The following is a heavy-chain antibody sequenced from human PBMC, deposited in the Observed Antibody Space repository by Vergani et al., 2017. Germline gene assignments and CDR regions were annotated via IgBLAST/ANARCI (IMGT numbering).Heavy chain of an antibody. D-gene: IGHD3-22*01. Sequence: QVQLVQSGAEVKKPGASVKVSCKASGYTFTSYYMHWVRQAPGQGLEWMGIINPSGGSTSYAQKFQGRVTMTRDTSTSTAYMELSSLRSEDTAVYYCARDFGGDYYDSSGYLPAKYGMDVWGQGTTVTVSS. CDR1: GYTFTSYY. J-gene: IGHJ6*02. CDR2: INPSGGST. CDR3: ARDFGGDYYDSSGYLPAKYGMDV. V-gene: IGHV1-46*01.